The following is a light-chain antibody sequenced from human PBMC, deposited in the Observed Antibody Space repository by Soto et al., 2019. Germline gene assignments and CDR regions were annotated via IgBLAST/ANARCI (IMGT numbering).Light chain of an antibody. Sequence: DIQMTQSPSTLPASVGDRVTITCRASENISRWLAWYQQKPGKAPKLLIYDASRLESGVPSRFSGRGSGTEFTLTISSLQPDDFATYYCLLDFRYFWAFGQGTKVEIK. CDR3: LLDFRYFWA. V-gene: IGKV1-5*01. CDR1: ENISRW. CDR2: DAS. J-gene: IGKJ1*01.